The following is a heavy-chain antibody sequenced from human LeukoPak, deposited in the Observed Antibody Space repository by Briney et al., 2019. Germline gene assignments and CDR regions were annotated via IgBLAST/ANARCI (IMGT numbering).Heavy chain of an antibody. CDR2: IYYSGST. CDR3: ARLYSGSYYGPLDY. J-gene: IGHJ4*02. V-gene: IGHV4-59*01. Sequence: SETLSLTCTVSGGSISSYYWSWIRQPPGKGLEWIGYIYYSGSTNYNPSLKSRVTISLDTSKNQFSLKLSSVTAADTAVYYCARLYSGSYYGPLDYWGQGTLATVSS. CDR1: GGSISSYY. D-gene: IGHD1-26*01.